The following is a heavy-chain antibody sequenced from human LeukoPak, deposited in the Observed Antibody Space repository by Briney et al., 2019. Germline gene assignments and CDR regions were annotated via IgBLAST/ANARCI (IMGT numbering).Heavy chain of an antibody. Sequence: GXSLXLSCAASGFTFSTYWMHWVRQVPGKGLVWVSRIEGDGSTTTYADSVKGRLTISRDNAKNTLYLQMNSLTVEDAAVYYCARDPSAVAGYFDYWGQGTLVTVSS. J-gene: IGHJ4*02. CDR3: ARDPSAVAGYFDY. CDR1: GFTFSTYW. V-gene: IGHV3-74*01. CDR2: IEGDGSTT. D-gene: IGHD6-19*01.